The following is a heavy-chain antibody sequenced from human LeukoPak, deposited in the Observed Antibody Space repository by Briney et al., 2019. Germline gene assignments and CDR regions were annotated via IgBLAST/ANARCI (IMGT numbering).Heavy chain of an antibody. CDR3: AKDMTIYSTSWYEYFQH. CDR1: GFTFSSYA. Sequence: GGSLRLSCAASGFTFSSYAMSWVRQAPGKGLEWVSAISGSDGSTYYADSVKGRFTISRDNSKNTVYLQMNSLRAEDTAVYYCAKDMTIYSTSWYEYFQHWGQGTLVTVFS. D-gene: IGHD6-13*01. CDR2: ISGSDGST. J-gene: IGHJ1*01. V-gene: IGHV3-23*01.